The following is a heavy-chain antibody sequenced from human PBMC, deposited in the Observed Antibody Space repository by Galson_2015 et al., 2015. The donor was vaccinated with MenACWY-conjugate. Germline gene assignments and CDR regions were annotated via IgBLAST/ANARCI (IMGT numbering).Heavy chain of an antibody. V-gene: IGHV3-74*01. J-gene: IGHJ4*02. D-gene: IGHD6-13*01. CDR3: ARDSNWSFDS. CDR1: GFTFNNYW. Sequence: SLRLSCAASGFTFNNYWVHWVRQPPGKGLVWISYIKADGSFSNYADSVKGRFTISTDNAKNMVYLQMDGLGDEDTAVYFCARDSNWSFDSWGQGTLVTVSS. CDR2: IKADGSFS.